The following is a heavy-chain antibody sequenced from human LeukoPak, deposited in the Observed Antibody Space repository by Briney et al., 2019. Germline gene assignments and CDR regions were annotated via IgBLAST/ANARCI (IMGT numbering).Heavy chain of an antibody. CDR3: AKGQRQWLVHYYFDY. D-gene: IGHD6-19*01. CDR1: GFTFSSYG. V-gene: IGHV3-30*02. J-gene: IGHJ4*02. CDR2: IRYDGSNK. Sequence: GGSLRLSCAASGFTFSSYGMHWVRQAPGKGLEWVAFIRYDGSNKYYADSVKGRFTISRDNSKNTLYLQMNSLRAEDTAVYYCAKGQRQWLVHYYFDYWGQGTLVTVSS.